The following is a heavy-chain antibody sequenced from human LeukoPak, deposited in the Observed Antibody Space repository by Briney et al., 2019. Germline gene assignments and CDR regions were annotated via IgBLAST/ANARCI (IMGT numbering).Heavy chain of an antibody. D-gene: IGHD5-12*01. CDR2: IIPIFGTA. CDR3: ASRVDNEPIYGMDV. J-gene: IGHJ6*02. Sequence: ASVKVSCKASGGTFSSYAISWVRQAPGQGLEWMGGIIPIFGTANYAQKFQGRVMITADESTSTAYMELSSLRSEDTAVYYCASRVDNEPIYGMDVWGQGTTVTVSS. CDR1: GGTFSSYA. V-gene: IGHV1-69*13.